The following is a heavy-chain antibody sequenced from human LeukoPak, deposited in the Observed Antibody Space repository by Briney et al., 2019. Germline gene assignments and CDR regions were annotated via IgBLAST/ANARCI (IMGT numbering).Heavy chain of an antibody. CDR2: IIPIFGTA. CDR1: GGTFSSYA. D-gene: IGHD3-22*01. V-gene: IGHV1-69*05. CDR3: ARIHRRADSSGYYYEDWYFDL. J-gene: IGHJ2*01. Sequence: SVKVSCXASGGTFSSYAISWVRQAHGQGLEWMGRIIPIFGTANYPQKFQGRVTITTDETTSTAYMELRSLRSEDTAVYYCARIHRRADSSGYYYEDWYFDLWGRGTLVTVSS.